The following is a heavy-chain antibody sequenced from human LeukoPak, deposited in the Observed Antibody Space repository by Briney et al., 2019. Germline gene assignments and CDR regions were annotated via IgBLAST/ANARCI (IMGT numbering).Heavy chain of an antibody. CDR2: IKSDGTT. J-gene: IGHJ4*02. CDR3: ARDGSYKFDY. Sequence: GGSLRLSCAASGFTFSSAWVHWVRQTPGTGLVWVSRIKSDGTTNYADSVRGRFTISRDNAKNTLYLQMNNPRGEDTAVYYCARDGSYKFDYWGQGTLVTVSS. V-gene: IGHV3-74*01. CDR1: GFTFSSAW. D-gene: IGHD1-26*01.